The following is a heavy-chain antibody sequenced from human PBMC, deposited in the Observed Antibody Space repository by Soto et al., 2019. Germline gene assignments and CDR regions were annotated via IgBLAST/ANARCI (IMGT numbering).Heavy chain of an antibody. CDR1: GFTFSSYA. CDR2: ISGSGGST. V-gene: IGHV3-23*01. Sequence: EVPLLESGGGLVQPGGSLRLSCAASGFTFSSYAMSWVRQAPGKGLEWVSAISGSGGSTYYADSVKGRFTISRDNDKNTRYLQMNSLRAEDTAVEYCAASRGYSYYYGMDVWGQGATVTVSS. D-gene: IGHD3-22*01. J-gene: IGHJ6*02. CDR3: AASRGYSYYYGMDV.